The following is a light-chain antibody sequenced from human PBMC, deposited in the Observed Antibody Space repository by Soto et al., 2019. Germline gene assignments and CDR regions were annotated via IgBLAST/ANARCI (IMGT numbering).Light chain of an antibody. CDR2: GNS. Sequence: QCALTQPPSVSGAPGQRVTISCTGSSSNIGAGYDVHWYQQLPGTAPKLLIYGNSNRPSGVPDRFSGSKSGTSASLATTGLQAEDEADYYCQSYDSSLSGFYVFGTGTKVTVL. CDR1: SSNIGAGYD. CDR3: QSYDSSLSGFYV. J-gene: IGLJ1*01. V-gene: IGLV1-40*01.